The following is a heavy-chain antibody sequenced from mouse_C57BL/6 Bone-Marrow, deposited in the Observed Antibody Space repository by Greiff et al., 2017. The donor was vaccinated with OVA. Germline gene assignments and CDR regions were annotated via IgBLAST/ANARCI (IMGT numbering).Heavy chain of an antibody. Sequence: EVHLVESGGDLVKPGGSLKLSCAASGFTFSSYGMSWVRQTPDKRLEWVATISSGGSYTYYPDSVKGRFTISRDNAKNTLYLQMSSLKSEDTAMYYCASPGGYGFAYWGQGTLVTVSA. CDR2: ISSGGSYT. CDR3: ASPGGYGFAY. CDR1: GFTFSSYG. D-gene: IGHD1-1*01. J-gene: IGHJ3*01. V-gene: IGHV5-6*01.